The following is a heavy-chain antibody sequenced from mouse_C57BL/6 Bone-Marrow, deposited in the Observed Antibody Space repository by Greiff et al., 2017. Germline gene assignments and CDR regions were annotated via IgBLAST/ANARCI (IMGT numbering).Heavy chain of an antibody. D-gene: IGHD1-1*01. CDR2: IDPEDGET. CDR3: ALFITTPFDY. CDR1: GFNIKDYH. J-gene: IGHJ2*01. V-gene: IGHV14-2*01. Sequence: EVQLQPAGAELVKAGGSVKFSCTASGFNIKDYHMHWVKQRTEQGLGGIGRIDPEDGETKYAPKFQGKATITADTSSNTAYLQLSSLTSEDTAVYYCALFITTPFDYWGQGTTLTVSS.